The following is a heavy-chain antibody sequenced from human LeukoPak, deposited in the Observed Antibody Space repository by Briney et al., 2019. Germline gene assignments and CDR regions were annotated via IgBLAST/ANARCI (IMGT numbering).Heavy chain of an antibody. V-gene: IGHV4-39*01. CDR1: GGSISSSSYY. CDR2: IYYSGST. J-gene: IGHJ4*02. D-gene: IGHD2-15*01. CDR3: ARHMRWSHFDY. Sequence: SETLSLTCTVSGGSISSSSYYWGWIRQPPGKGLEWIGSIYYSGSTYYNPSLKSRVTISVDTSKNQFSLKLSSVTAADTAVYYCARHMRWSHFDYWGQGTLVTVSS.